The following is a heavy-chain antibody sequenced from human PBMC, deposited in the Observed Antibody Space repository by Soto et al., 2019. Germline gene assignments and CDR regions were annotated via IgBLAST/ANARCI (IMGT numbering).Heavy chain of an antibody. CDR2: IYSGGDI. J-gene: IGHJ6*03. Sequence: EVHLVETGGGLVQPGGSLRLSCAASGFTVTRNYMSWIRQAPGRGLEWVSVIYSGGDIYYSDSVKARFIMSRDTSENAVFLQMSDLRVEDTAVYYCARSLPRALPAANSWYYYNSLDVWGKGITVIVTS. V-gene: IGHV3-66*01. CDR1: GFTVTRNY. CDR3: ARSLPRALPAANSWYYYNSLDV. D-gene: IGHD2-2*01.